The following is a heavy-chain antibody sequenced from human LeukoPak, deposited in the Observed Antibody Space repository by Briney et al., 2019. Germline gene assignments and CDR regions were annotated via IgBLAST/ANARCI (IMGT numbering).Heavy chain of an antibody. CDR2: IRYDGSNQ. J-gene: IGHJ4*02. CDR1: GSTFSSYG. D-gene: IGHD3-10*01. V-gene: IGHV3-30*02. CDR3: AKDLYGSGSYQIRLFDY. Sequence: GGSLRLSCAASGSTFSSYGMHWVRQAPGKGLEWVAFIRYDGSNQFYTDSVKGRFTISRDNSKNTLYLQMNSLRAEDTAVYCCAKDLYGSGSYQIRLFDYWGQGTLVTVSS.